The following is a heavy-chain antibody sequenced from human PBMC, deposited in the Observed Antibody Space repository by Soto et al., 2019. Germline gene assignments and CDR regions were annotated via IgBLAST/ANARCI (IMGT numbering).Heavy chain of an antibody. CDR2: INHSGST. CDR1: GGSFSGYY. CDR3: ARYNAASGTYYFDF. J-gene: IGHJ4*02. D-gene: IGHD6-13*01. Sequence: SETLSLTCAVYGGSFSGYYWSWIRQPPGKGLEWIGEINHSGSTNYNPSLKSRVTISVDKSKNQFSLKLSSVTAADTAVYYCARYNAASGTYYFDFWGQGALVTVSS. V-gene: IGHV4-34*01.